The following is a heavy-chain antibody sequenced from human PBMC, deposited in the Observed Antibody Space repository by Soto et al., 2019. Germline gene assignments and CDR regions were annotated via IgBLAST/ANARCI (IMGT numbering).Heavy chain of an antibody. CDR1: GGSISSSNYY. CDR2: IYYTEGT. Sequence: SETLSLTCTVSGGSISSSNYYWAWIRQPPGKGLEWIGNIYYTEGTYYNPSLKSRVTISVDTSENQVSLKLFSVTAADTALYCCVSAAKWELLFDYWGQGIQVTVSA. J-gene: IGHJ4*02. D-gene: IGHD1-26*01. V-gene: IGHV4-39*01. CDR3: VSAAKWELLFDY.